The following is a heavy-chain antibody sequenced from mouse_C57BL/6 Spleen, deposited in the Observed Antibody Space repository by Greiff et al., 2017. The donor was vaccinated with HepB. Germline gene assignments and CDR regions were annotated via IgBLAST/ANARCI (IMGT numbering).Heavy chain of an antibody. J-gene: IGHJ4*01. Sequence: QVHVKQPGAELVKPGASVKLSCKASGYTFTSYWMHWVKQRPGQGLEWIGMIHPNSGSTNYNEKFKSKATLTVDKSSSTAYMQLSSLTSEDSAVYYCARSPNSYAMDYWGQGTSVTVSS. CDR3: ARSPNSYAMDY. V-gene: IGHV1-64*01. CDR1: GYTFTSYW. CDR2: IHPNSGST.